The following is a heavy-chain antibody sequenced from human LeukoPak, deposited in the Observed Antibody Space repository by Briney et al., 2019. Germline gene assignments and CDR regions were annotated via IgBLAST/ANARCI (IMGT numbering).Heavy chain of an antibody. CDR3: ARRQRIGGKQYYYDSSGYYPFDY. V-gene: IGHV4-34*01. CDR2: TSHRGST. Sequence: SETLSLTCAVYGGSFSGYYWSWIRQPPGKGLEWIGETSHRGSTNYDPSLKSRVTISVDTSKNQFSLKLSSVTAADTAVYYCARRQRIGGKQYYYDSSGYYPFDYWGQGTLVTVSS. J-gene: IGHJ4*02. D-gene: IGHD3-22*01. CDR1: GGSFSGYY.